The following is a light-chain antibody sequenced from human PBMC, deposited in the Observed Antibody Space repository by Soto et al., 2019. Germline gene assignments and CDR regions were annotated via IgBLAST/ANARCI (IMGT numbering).Light chain of an antibody. CDR3: QVWDSSTVV. V-gene: IGLV3-1*01. CDR2: QDS. J-gene: IGLJ2*01. Sequence: SYELTQPPSMSVSPGQTASITCSGDKLGDKYAYWYQQKPGQSPVLVIYQDSKRPSGIPERFSGSNSGNTATLTISGTQAMDEADYYCQVWDSSTVVFGGGTKVTVL. CDR1: KLGDKY.